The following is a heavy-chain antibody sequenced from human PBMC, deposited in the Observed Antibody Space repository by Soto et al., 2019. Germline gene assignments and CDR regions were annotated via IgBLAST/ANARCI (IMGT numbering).Heavy chain of an antibody. V-gene: IGHV4-30-2*01. CDR3: ARGIQLWSQYYFDY. CDR2: IYHSGST. CDR1: GGSISRGGYS. D-gene: IGHD5-18*01. Sequence: SETLSLTCAVSGGSISRGGYSWSWIRQPPGKGLEWIGYIYHSGSTYYNPSLKSRVTISVDRSKNQFSLKLSSVTAADTAVYYCARGIQLWSQYYFDYWGPGTLVTVSS. J-gene: IGHJ4*02.